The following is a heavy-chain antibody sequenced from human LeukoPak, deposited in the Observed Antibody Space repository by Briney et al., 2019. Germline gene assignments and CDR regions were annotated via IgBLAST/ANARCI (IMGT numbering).Heavy chain of an antibody. V-gene: IGHV3-30*02. CDR3: AKAMEAAAGSNQPYYYYYMDV. J-gene: IGHJ6*03. CDR1: GFTFSSYG. D-gene: IGHD6-13*01. Sequence: GGSLRLSCAASGFTFSSYGMHWVRQAPGKGLEWVAFIRYDGSNKYYADSVKGRFTISRDNSKNTLYLQMNSLRAEDTAVYYCAKAMEAAAGSNQPYYYYYMDVWGKGTTVTISS. CDR2: IRYDGSNK.